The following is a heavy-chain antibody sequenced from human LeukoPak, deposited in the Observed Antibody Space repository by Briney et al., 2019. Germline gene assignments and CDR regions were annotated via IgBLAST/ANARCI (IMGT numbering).Heavy chain of an antibody. CDR1: GGSVSSGSYF. V-gene: IGHV4-61*01. CDR2: IFYNGET. D-gene: IGHD6-19*01. CDR3: ARDGGQGSGWSTIDY. J-gene: IGHJ4*02. Sequence: SETLSLTCTVSGGSVSSGSYFWGWIRQPPGKGLEWIGSIFYNGETNYNPSLKSRLTLSVDASKNQFSLKLSSVTAADTAVYYCARDGGQGSGWSTIDYWGQGTLVTVSS.